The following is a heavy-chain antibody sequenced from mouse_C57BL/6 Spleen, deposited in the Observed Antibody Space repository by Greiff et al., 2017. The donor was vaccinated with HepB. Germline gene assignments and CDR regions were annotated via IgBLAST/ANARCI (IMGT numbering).Heavy chain of an antibody. Sequence: QVQLQQPGAELVRPGSSVKLSCKASGYTFTSYWMDWVKQRPGQGLEWIGNIYPSDSETHYNQKFKDKATLTVDKSSSTAYMQLSSLTSEDSAVYYCARRAGDSFFAYWGQGTLVTVSA. J-gene: IGHJ3*01. CDR1: GYTFTSYW. CDR3: ARRAGDSFFAY. V-gene: IGHV1-61*01. D-gene: IGHD3-3*01. CDR2: IYPSDSET.